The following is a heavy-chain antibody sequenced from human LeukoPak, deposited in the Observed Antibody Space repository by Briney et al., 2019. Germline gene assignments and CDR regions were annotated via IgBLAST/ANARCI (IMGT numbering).Heavy chain of an antibody. CDR3: ARHGITIFGVPEPPFDY. CDR1: GYSFTKYW. V-gene: IGHV5-51*01. D-gene: IGHD3-3*01. Sequence: GESLKISCKGYGYSFTKYWIGWVRQMPGKGLEWMGIIYPGDSDTRYSPSFQGQVTISADKSISTAYLQWSSLKASDTAMYYCARHGITIFGVPEPPFDYWGQGTLVTVSS. CDR2: IYPGDSDT. J-gene: IGHJ4*02.